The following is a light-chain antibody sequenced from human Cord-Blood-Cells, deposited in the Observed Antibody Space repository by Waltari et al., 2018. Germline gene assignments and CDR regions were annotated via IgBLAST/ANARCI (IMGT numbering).Light chain of an antibody. CDR2: DVS. CDR1: SSDVGGYNY. V-gene: IGLV2-11*01. CDR3: CSYAGSFVV. J-gene: IGLJ2*01. Sequence: QSALTQPRTVSGSPGQSVTISCTGTSSDVGGYNYASWYQQHPGKAPKLMIYDVSKRPSGVPDRFSGSKSGNTASLTIAGLHAEDEADYYCCSYAGSFVVFGGGTKLTVL.